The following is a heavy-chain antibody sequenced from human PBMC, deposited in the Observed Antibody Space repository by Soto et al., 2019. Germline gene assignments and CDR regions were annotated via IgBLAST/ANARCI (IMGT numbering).Heavy chain of an antibody. D-gene: IGHD3-9*01. V-gene: IGHV3-11*01. Sequence: QVQLVESGGGLVKPGGSMRLSCEASGFTFSDYYMSWIRQAPGKGLEWVSYISSSGSNINYADSVKGRFTIYRENAKNSLYLQMNSLRAEDTAVYYCARYLLYDILTGPDYWGQGTLVTVSS. CDR3: ARYLLYDILTGPDY. CDR2: ISSSGSNI. CDR1: GFTFSDYY. J-gene: IGHJ4*02.